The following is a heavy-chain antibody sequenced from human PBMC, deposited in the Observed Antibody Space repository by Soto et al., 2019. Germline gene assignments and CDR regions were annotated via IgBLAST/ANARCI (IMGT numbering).Heavy chain of an antibody. CDR2: IMPILGIA. CDR3: ARSHMTTVTAS. D-gene: IGHD4-17*01. V-gene: IGHV1-69*02. Sequence: QVQLVQSGAEVKKPGSSVKVSCKASGGTFSSYTISWVRQAPGQGLEWMGRIMPILGIANYAQKFQGRVTITADKSTSTAYMELSSLRSEDTAVYYCARSHMTTVTASWGQGTLVTVSS. J-gene: IGHJ5*02. CDR1: GGTFSSYT.